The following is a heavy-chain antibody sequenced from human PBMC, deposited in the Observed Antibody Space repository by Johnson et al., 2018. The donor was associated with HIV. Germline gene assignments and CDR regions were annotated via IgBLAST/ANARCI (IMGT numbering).Heavy chain of an antibody. CDR3: AKSAPGYDSSGYRNAFDI. D-gene: IGHD3-22*01. CDR2: IRYDGSNK. CDR1: GFTFSSYG. V-gene: IGHV3-30*02. Sequence: QVQLVESGGGVVQHGGSLRLSCAASGFTFSSYGMHWVRQAPGKGLEWVAFIRYDGSNKYYADSVKGRFTISRDNSKNTLYLQMNSLRAEDTAVYYCAKSAPGYDSSGYRNAFDIWGQGTMVTVSS. J-gene: IGHJ3*02.